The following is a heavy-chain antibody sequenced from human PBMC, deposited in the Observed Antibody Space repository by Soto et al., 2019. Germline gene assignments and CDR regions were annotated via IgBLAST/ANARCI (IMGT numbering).Heavy chain of an antibody. CDR3: ARDPVAGTYFDY. CDR2: INAYNGNT. D-gene: IGHD6-19*01. CDR1: GYTFTTYG. J-gene: IGHJ4*02. V-gene: IGHV1-18*01. Sequence: QVQLVQSGAEVKKPGASVKVSCKASGYTFTTYGISWVRQAPGQGLEWMGWINAYNGNTNYAQKLPGRVTMTTDTTTTTAYMELRSLRSDDPSVYYCARDPVAGTYFDYWGQGTLVTVSS.